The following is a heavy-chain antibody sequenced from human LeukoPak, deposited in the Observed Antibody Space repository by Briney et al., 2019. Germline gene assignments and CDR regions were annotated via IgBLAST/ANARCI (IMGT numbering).Heavy chain of an antibody. J-gene: IGHJ4*02. CDR3: ARDLTGISGYNYGPFDY. V-gene: IGHV1-18*04. CDR1: GYTFTNYG. CDR2: ISAYNGNT. Sequence: ASVKISCKASGYTFTNYGISWVRQAPGQGLEWMGWISAYNGNTNYAHKLQGRVTMTTDISTSTAYMEVRSLRSDDTDVYYCARDLTGISGYNYGPFDYWGQGALVTVAS. D-gene: IGHD5-12*01.